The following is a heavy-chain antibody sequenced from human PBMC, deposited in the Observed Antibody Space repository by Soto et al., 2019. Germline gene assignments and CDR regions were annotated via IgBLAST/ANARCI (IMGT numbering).Heavy chain of an antibody. CDR2: ISAYNGNT. CDR1: GYTFTSYG. J-gene: IGHJ6*02. Sequence: QVQLVQSGAAVKKPGASVKVSCKASGYTFTSYGLSWVRQAPGQGLEWMGWISAYNGNTNYAQKLQGRVTMTTDTSTSTAYMELRSLRSDDTAVYYCASYHLNSYYYGMDVWGQGTTVTVSS. CDR3: ASYHLNSYYYGMDV. V-gene: IGHV1-18*01.